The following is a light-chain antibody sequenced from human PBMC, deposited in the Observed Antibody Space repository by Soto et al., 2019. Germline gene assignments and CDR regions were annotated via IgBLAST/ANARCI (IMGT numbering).Light chain of an antibody. CDR3: QQYDNLPLT. CDR1: QSFGSN. V-gene: IGKV3-15*01. CDR2: GAS. J-gene: IGKJ3*01. Sequence: ERVMTRAPASLSVAPGERATLSCRASQSFGSNLAWYQQKPGQAPRLLIFGASSRATGVPARFSGSGSGTEFTLTINSPQSEDFAVYFCQQYDNLPLTFGPGTKVDI.